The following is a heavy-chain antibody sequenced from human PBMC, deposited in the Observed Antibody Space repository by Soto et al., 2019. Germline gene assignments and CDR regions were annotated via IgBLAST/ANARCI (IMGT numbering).Heavy chain of an antibody. CDR3: ARCNLMTTPSFYGMDV. D-gene: IGHD4-4*01. CDR1: GGSISSYY. V-gene: IGHV4-59*01. CDR2: IYCSGST. J-gene: IGHJ6*02. Sequence: SETLSLTCTVSGGSISSYYWSWIRQPPGKGLEWIGYIYCSGSTNYNPSLKSRVTISVDTSKNQFSLKLSSVTAADTAVYYCARCNLMTTPSFYGMDVWGQGTTVTVSS.